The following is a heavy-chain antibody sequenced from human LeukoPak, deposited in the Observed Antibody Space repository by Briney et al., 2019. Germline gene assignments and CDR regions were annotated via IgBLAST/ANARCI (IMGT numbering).Heavy chain of an antibody. D-gene: IGHD1-1*01. Sequence: GGSLRLSCAASGFTFSSYSMNWVRQAPGKGLEWVSYISSSSSTIYYADSVKGRFTISRDNAKDSLYLQMNSLRAEDTAVYYCARGPPFVITTYHKEDYWGQGTLVTVSS. CDR2: ISSSSSTI. CDR3: ARGPPFVITTYHKEDY. J-gene: IGHJ4*02. CDR1: GFTFSSYS. V-gene: IGHV3-48*04.